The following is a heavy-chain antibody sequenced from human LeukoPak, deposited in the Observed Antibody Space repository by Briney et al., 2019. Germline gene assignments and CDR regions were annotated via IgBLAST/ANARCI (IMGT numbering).Heavy chain of an antibody. CDR1: GFTFSNYA. Sequence: GGSLRLSCAASGFTFSNYAMNWVRQAPGKGLEWVSYISGDSSSIHYAYAVKGRFTISRDKAKNSLFLQMNSLRAEDTAVYYCARERVTPFMDHWGQGTLVTVSS. CDR2: ISGDSSSI. D-gene: IGHD4-23*01. CDR3: ARERVTPFMDH. J-gene: IGHJ4*02. V-gene: IGHV3-48*01.